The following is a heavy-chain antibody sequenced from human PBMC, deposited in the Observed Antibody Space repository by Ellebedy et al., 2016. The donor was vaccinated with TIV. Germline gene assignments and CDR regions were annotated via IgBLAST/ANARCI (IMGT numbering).Heavy chain of an antibody. J-gene: IGHJ4*02. CDR3: ACWAGQERFQGPFDY. D-gene: IGHD3-3*01. CDR1: GCTSRNYW. V-gene: IGHV3-74*01. Sequence: GESLKISCAASGCTSRNYWMHWVRQAPGKGLVWVSRVNTDGSSTSYADSVKGRFTISRDNARNTLYLQMNNLRVEDTAVYYCACWAGQERFQGPFDYWGQGTLVIVSS. CDR2: VNTDGSST.